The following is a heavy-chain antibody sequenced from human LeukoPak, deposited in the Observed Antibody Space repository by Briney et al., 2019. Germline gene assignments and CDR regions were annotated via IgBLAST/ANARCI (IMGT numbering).Heavy chain of an antibody. V-gene: IGHV3-53*01. CDR3: ARVGEGELGNWFDP. CDR1: GFTVSGNY. CDR2: IYANGST. D-gene: IGHD3-10*01. J-gene: IGHJ5*02. Sequence: GGSLRLSCAVSGFTVSGNYITWVRQAPGKGLEWVSLIYANGSTYYADSMQGRLTISRDKSKNTVFLQMNSLRAEDTAMYYCARVGEGELGNWFDPWGQGTLVTVSS.